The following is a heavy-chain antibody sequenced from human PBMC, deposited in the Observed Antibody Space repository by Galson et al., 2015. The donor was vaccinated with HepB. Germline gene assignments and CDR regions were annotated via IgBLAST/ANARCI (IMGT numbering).Heavy chain of an antibody. J-gene: IGHJ4*02. D-gene: IGHD3-10*01. CDR3: ARVDNYASGTQKDFDY. CDR1: GFTFSAYF. Sequence: SLRLSCAASGFTFSAYFMHWVRQAPGKGLVWVSRINSDGRIKDYADSVKGRFTISRDNAGKTLYLQMNSLRAEDTAVYYCARVDNYASGTQKDFDYWGQGTLVTVSS. CDR2: INSDGRIK. V-gene: IGHV3-74*01.